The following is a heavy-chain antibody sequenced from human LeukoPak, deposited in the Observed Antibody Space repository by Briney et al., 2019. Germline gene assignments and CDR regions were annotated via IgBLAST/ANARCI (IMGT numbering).Heavy chain of an antibody. CDR1: GFTFSSYG. J-gene: IGHJ4*02. Sequence: GGSLRLSCAASGFTFSSYGMHWVRQAPGKGLEWVSAISGSGGSTYYADSVKGRFTISRDNSKNTLYLQMNSLRAEDTAVYYCAKDQADCSSTSCYVLDYWGQGTLVTVSS. CDR3: AKDQADCSSTSCYVLDY. D-gene: IGHD2-2*01. CDR2: ISGSGGST. V-gene: IGHV3-23*01.